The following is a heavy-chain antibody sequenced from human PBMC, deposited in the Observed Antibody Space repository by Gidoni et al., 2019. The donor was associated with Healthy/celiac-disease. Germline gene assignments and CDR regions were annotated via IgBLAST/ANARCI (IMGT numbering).Heavy chain of an antibody. CDR1: GYTLTELS. J-gene: IGHJ6*02. V-gene: IGHV1-24*01. CDR2: FDPEDGET. Sequence: QVQLVQSGAEVKKPGASVKVSCKVSGYTLTELSMHWVRQAPGKGLDWMGGFDPEDGETIYAQKFQGRVTMTEDTSTDTAYMELSSLRSEDTAVYYCATDLLGVGATNYYGMDVWDQGTTVTVSS. D-gene: IGHD1-26*01. CDR3: ATDLLGVGATNYYGMDV.